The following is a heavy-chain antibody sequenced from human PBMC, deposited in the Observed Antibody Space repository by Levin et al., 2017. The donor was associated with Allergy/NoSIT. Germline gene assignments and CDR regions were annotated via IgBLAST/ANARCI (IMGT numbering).Heavy chain of an antibody. Sequence: SQTLSLTCTVSGGSISSSSYYWGWIRQPPGKGLEWIGSIYYSGSTYYNPSLKSRVTISVDTSKNQFSLKLSSVTAADTAVYYCARRGIAAAGDTWDYYGMDVWGQGTTVTVSS. CDR1: GGSISSSSYY. CDR3: ARRGIAAAGDTWDYYGMDV. V-gene: IGHV4-39*01. D-gene: IGHD6-13*01. CDR2: IYYSGST. J-gene: IGHJ6*02.